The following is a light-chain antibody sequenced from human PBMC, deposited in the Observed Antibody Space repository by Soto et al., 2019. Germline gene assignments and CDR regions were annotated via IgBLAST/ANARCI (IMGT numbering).Light chain of an antibody. CDR2: DAS. CDR3: QPYNNWPLT. CDR1: QSVSSD. V-gene: IGKV3-15*01. J-gene: IGKJ4*01. Sequence: EIVLTQSPAAVSLSPGERATLSCRASQSVSSDLAWYQQKPGQAPRLLIYDASTRATGIPSRFSGSRSGAEFTLTINSLQSEDFAVYYCQPYNNWPLTFGGGTKVDIK.